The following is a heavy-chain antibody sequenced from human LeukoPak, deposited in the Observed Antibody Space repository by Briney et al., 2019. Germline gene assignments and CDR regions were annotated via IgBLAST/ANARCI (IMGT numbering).Heavy chain of an antibody. D-gene: IGHD4-17*01. J-gene: IGHJ4*02. V-gene: IGHV3-21*01. CDR3: VRGSYGAYDY. CDR1: GFNFNTYT. CDR2: ISSDSSYI. Sequence: GGSLRLSCAASGFNFNTYTMNWVRRAPGKGLEWVSSISSDSSYIYYADAVQGRFTVSRDNAKYSLYLQMNSLRAEDTAVYYCVRGSYGAYDYWGQGSLVTVSS.